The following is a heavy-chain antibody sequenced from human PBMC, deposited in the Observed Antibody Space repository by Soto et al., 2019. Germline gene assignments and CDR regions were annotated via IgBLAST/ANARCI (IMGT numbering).Heavy chain of an antibody. CDR3: ERGPWSIEVDDSYYYGLDV. CDR1: GDSVSSNSAA. V-gene: IGHV6-1*01. Sequence: SQTLSLTCAISGDSVSSNSAAWNWIRQSPSRGLEWLGRTYYRSKWYNDYAVSVKSRITINPDTSKNQFSLQLNSVTPEDTAVYYCERGPWSIEVDDSYYYGLDVWGQGTTVTVSS. J-gene: IGHJ6*02. D-gene: IGHD6-19*01. CDR2: TYYRSKWYN.